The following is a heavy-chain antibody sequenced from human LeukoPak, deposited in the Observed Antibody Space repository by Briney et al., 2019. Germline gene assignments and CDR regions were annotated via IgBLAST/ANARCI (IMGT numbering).Heavy chain of an antibody. CDR2: ISPDATNS. D-gene: IGHD3-3*01. V-gene: IGHV3-74*03. CDR1: GFTFSVYY. J-gene: IGHJ4*02. CDR3: AKDLESLTIFGVVIPPFDY. Sequence: GGSLRLSCAASGFTFSVYYMFWVRQAPGKGLVWVSSISPDATNSKYADFVEGRFTISRDNAKNTLYLQLNSLRAEDTAVYYCAKDLESLTIFGVVIPPFDYWGQGTLVTVSS.